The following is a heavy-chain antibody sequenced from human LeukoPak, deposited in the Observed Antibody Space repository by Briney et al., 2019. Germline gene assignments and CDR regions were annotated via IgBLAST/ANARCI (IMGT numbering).Heavy chain of an antibody. CDR1: GGTFSSYA. CDR2: IIPILGIA. D-gene: IGHD2-15*01. J-gene: IGHJ4*02. Sequence: LVKVSCKASGGTFSSYAISWVRQAPGQGLEWMGRIIPILGIANYAQKFQGRVTITADKSTSTAYMELSSLRSEDTAVYYCARELVVVVAATRYYFDYWGQGTLVTVSS. V-gene: IGHV1-69*04. CDR3: ARELVVVVAATRYYFDY.